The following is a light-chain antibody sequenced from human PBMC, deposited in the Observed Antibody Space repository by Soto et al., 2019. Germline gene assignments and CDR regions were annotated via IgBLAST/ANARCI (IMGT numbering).Light chain of an antibody. J-gene: IGLJ2*01. V-gene: IGLV1-40*01. CDR3: QSYDSSLSVV. CDR1: SSNIGAGYG. Sequence: QSVLTQPPSVSGAPGQRVTISCTGSSSNIGAGYGVHWYQQLPGTAPKLLIFGNSKRPSGVPDRFSGSKSGNSASLAIAGLQAEDEADYYCQSYDSSLSVVFGGGTKLTVL. CDR2: GNS.